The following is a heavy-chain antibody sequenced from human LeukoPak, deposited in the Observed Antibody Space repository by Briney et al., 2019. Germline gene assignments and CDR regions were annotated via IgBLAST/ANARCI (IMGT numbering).Heavy chain of an antibody. CDR3: ARDIGYCSGGSCYPFDY. Sequence: SETLSLTCSVSGDSISRSDSYWDWIRQPPGKGLEWIGTIYYSGRTYYSPSLNSRVTMSVDTSSNQFSLKLSSVTAADTAVYYCARDIGYCSGGSCYPFDYWGQGTLVTVSS. V-gene: IGHV4-39*07. CDR2: IYYSGRT. D-gene: IGHD2-15*01. CDR1: GDSISRSDSY. J-gene: IGHJ4*02.